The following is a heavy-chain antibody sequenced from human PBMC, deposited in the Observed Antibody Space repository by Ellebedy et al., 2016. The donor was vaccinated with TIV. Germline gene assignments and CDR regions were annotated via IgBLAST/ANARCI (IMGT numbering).Heavy chain of an antibody. CDR1: GFTFTSYW. Sequence: GGSLRLXXAASGFTFTSYWMSWVRQAPGKGLEWVANIKQDGSEKYYVDSVRGRFTISRDNSKKSLYLQMNSLRAEDTAVYYCARSSYSGTYYGNYWGQGTLVTVSS. CDR3: ARSSYSGTYYGNY. J-gene: IGHJ4*02. CDR2: IKQDGSEK. D-gene: IGHD1-26*01. V-gene: IGHV3-7*03.